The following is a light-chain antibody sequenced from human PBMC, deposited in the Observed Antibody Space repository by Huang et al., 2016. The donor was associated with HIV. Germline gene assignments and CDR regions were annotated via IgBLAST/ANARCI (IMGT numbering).Light chain of an antibody. J-gene: IGKJ1*01. Sequence: DIVMTQSPDSLAVSLGERATINCKSSQSVFNRSNNKNYLAWYQQKPGQPPKLLIYWASTREAGVPDRFTGSGSGTDFSLTISSLQAEDVAVYYCQQYDTSPWTFGQGTKVEIK. CDR3: QQYDTSPWT. V-gene: IGKV4-1*01. CDR2: WAS. CDR1: QSVFNRSNNKNY.